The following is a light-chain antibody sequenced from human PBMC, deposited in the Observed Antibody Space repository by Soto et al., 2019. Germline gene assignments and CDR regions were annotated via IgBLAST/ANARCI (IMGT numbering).Light chain of an antibody. Sequence: DIQMTQSPSTLSAFVGDRLTITCRASQSISRWLAWYQQKPGKAPKLLIYDVSSLESGVPSRFSGSGSGTEFTITISSLQPDDASYYCQQYNSYPWTFGQWTKVEV. J-gene: IGKJ1*01. V-gene: IGKV1-5*01. CDR2: DVS. CDR1: QSISRW. CDR3: QQYNSYPWT.